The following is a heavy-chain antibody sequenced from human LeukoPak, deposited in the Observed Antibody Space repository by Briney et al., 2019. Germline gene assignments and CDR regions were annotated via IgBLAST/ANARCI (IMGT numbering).Heavy chain of an antibody. CDR2: INSDGSST. Sequence: TGGSLRLSCAASGFTFSSYWMHWVRQAPGKGLVWVSRINSDGSSTSYADSVKGRFTSSRDNAKNTLYLQMNSLRAEDTAVYYCAREGARFDDAFDIWGQGTMVTVSS. CDR1: GFTFSSYW. CDR3: AREGARFDDAFDI. D-gene: IGHD3-10*01. J-gene: IGHJ3*02. V-gene: IGHV3-74*01.